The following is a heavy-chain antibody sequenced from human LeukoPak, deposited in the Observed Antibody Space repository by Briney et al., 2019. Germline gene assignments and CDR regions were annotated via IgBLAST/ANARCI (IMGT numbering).Heavy chain of an antibody. V-gene: IGHV3-7*04. J-gene: IGHJ2*01. CDR1: GFIFSNYW. Sequence: GGSLRLSCAASGFIFSNYWMSWVRQAPGKGLEWVANIKQDGSEKYYVDSVKGRFTTSRDNAKHSLWLQMNSLRAEDTAVYYCARAWYFDLWGRGTLVTVSS. CDR2: IKQDGSEK. CDR3: ARAWYFDL.